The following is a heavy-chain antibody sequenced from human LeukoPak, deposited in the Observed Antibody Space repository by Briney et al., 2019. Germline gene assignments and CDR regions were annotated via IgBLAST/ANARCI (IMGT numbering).Heavy chain of an antibody. D-gene: IGHD4-17*01. CDR2: ISAYNGNT. Sequence: GASVKVSCKASGYTFTSYGTSWVRQAPGRGLEWMGWISAYNGNTNYAQKLQGRVTMTTDTSTSTAYMELRSLRSDDTAVYYCARWDYGDYYVDYWGQGTLVTVSS. J-gene: IGHJ4*02. CDR1: GYTFTSYG. V-gene: IGHV1-18*01. CDR3: ARWDYGDYYVDY.